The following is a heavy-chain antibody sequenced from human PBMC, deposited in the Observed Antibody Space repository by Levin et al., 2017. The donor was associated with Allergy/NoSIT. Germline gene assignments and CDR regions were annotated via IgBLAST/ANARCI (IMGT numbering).Heavy chain of an antibody. CDR1: GDSVSANSPA. CDR2: TYYRSNKWYY. D-gene: IGHD3-10*01. Sequence: SQTLSLTCAISGDSVSANSPAWNWIRQSPSRGLEWLGRTYYRSNKWYYDYAESVKSRITIDADTSTNQFSLHLNSVTPEDTAVYYCARDWLGDYFDYWGQGTLVTVSS. V-gene: IGHV6-1*01. J-gene: IGHJ4*02. CDR3: ARDWLGDYFDY.